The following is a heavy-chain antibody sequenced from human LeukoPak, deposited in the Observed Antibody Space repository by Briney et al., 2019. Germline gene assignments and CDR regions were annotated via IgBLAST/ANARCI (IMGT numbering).Heavy chain of an antibody. CDR1: GFTFSNYA. CDR3: AKEEVTMVRGVINYYYYYYMDV. Sequence: GGSLRLSCAASGFTFSNYAIHWVRQAPGKGLEGVAVIRYDGSNKYYVDSVKRRFTISRDNSKNTLYLQMNSLRAEDTAVYYCAKEEVTMVRGVINYYYYYYMDVWGKGTTVTVSS. J-gene: IGHJ6*03. D-gene: IGHD3-10*01. CDR2: IRYDGSNK. V-gene: IGHV3-30*02.